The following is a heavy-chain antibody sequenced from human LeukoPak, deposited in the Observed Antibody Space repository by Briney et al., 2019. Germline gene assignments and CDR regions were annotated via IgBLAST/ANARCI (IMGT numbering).Heavy chain of an antibody. J-gene: IGHJ4*02. CDR1: GYSISSGYY. Sequence: SETLSLTCAVSGYSISSGYYWGWMRQPPGKGLEWIGSIYHSGSTYYNPSLKSRVTISVDTSKNQFSLKLSSVTAADTAVYYCARETYYDFWSGLYYFDYWGQGTLVTVSS. CDR3: ARETYYDFWSGLYYFDY. CDR2: IYHSGST. D-gene: IGHD3-3*01. V-gene: IGHV4-38-2*02.